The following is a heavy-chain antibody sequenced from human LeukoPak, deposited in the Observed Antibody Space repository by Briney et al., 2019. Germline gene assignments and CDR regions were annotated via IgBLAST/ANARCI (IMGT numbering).Heavy chain of an antibody. CDR1: GFTFSRNG. Sequence: GGSLRLSCAASGFTFSRNGMHWVRQAPGKGLEWVAVIWYDGSNKHYADSVKGRFTISRDNSKNTMSLQMNSLRAEDTAIYCCARDEGRFLEWFADYWGQGTLVTVSS. J-gene: IGHJ4*02. V-gene: IGHV3-33*01. CDR2: IWYDGSNK. D-gene: IGHD3-3*01. CDR3: ARDEGRFLEWFADY.